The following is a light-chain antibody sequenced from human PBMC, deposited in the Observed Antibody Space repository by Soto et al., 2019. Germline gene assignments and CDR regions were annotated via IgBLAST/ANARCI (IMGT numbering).Light chain of an antibody. J-gene: IGLJ2*01. CDR2: TNN. CDR3: AVWDDSLNGVL. CDR1: SSNIGGNI. Sequence: QTVLTQSPSTSGTPGQRVTISCYGSSSNIGGNIVNWYQQIPGTAPKLLIYTNNQRPSGIPDRFSGSKSGTSASLAISGLQSEDGADYYCAVWDDSLNGVLFGGGTKLTVL. V-gene: IGLV1-44*01.